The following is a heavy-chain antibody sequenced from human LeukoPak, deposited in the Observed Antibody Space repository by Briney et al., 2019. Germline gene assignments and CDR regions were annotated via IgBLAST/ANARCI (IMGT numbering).Heavy chain of an antibody. Sequence: GASVKVSCKASGYTFTSYGISWVRQAPGQGLEWMGGIIPIFGTANYAQKFQGRVTITTDESTSTAYMELSSLRSEDTAVYYCAAGCYYYDSSGYRDYWGQGTLVTVSS. J-gene: IGHJ4*02. CDR3: AAGCYYYDSSGYRDY. V-gene: IGHV1-69*05. D-gene: IGHD3-22*01. CDR2: IIPIFGTA. CDR1: GYTFTSYG.